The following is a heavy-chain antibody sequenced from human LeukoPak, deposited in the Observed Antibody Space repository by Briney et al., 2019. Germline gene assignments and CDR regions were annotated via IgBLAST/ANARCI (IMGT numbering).Heavy chain of an antibody. Sequence: GGSLRLSCAASGFTFSSYWMSWVRQAPGKGLEWVANIKQDGSEKYYVDSVKGRFTISRDNAKNSLYLQMNSLRAEDTAVYYCARQDLWSGELLFDYWGQGTLVTVSS. CDR1: GFTFSSYW. CDR2: IKQDGSEK. J-gene: IGHJ4*02. V-gene: IGHV3-7*01. CDR3: ARQDLWSGELLFDY. D-gene: IGHD3-10*01.